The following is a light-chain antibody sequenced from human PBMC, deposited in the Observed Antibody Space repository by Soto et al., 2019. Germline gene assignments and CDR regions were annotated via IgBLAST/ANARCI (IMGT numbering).Light chain of an antibody. CDR2: DAS. CDR3: QQYSHLIT. Sequence: DIQMPPSPSSLSASVGDRVNITFQASQDISNYLNWYQQKLGKAPKLLIYDASNLETGVPSRFSGSGSGTDFTFTISSLQPEDIATYYCQQYSHLITFGQGTRLENK. CDR1: QDISNY. V-gene: IGKV1-33*01. J-gene: IGKJ5*01.